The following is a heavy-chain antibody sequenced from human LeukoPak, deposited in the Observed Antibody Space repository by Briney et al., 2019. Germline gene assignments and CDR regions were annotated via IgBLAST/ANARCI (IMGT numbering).Heavy chain of an antibody. Sequence: GGSLRLSCAASGFTFSSYWMSWVRQDPGKGLEWVANIKTDGSEKYYVDSVKGRFTISRDNAKNSLYLQMDSLRAEDTAVYYCARDSGDRTVDYWGQGTLVTVSS. V-gene: IGHV3-7*01. CDR2: IKTDGSEK. D-gene: IGHD3-10*01. J-gene: IGHJ4*02. CDR3: ARDSGDRTVDY. CDR1: GFTFSSYW.